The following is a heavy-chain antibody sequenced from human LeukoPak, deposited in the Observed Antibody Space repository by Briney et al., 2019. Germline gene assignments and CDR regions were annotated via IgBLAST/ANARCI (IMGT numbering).Heavy chain of an antibody. D-gene: IGHD6-19*01. J-gene: IGHJ6*03. CDR3: TKELHVAVAVADYYYFYMDV. CDR2: INCSGNTT. CDR1: GFAFSSFA. Sequence: GESLRLSCAASGFAFSSFAMGWVRQSPGKGLEWLSTINCSGNTTFNADSVKGRFTISRDNSKNTLYLHMDSLRPDDTAIYYCTKELHVAVAVADYYYFYMDVWGRGTAVT. V-gene: IGHV3-23*01.